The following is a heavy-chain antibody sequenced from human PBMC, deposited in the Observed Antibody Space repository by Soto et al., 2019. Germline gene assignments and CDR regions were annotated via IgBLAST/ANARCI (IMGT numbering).Heavy chain of an antibody. D-gene: IGHD1-7*01. CDR1: GFTFSSYA. J-gene: IGHJ4*02. V-gene: IGHV3-23*01. CDR3: AKTLLDGITGTTHFDY. Sequence: GGSLRLSCAASGFTFSSYAMSWVRQAPGKGLEWVSAISGSGGSTYYADSVKGRFSISRDNSKNTLYLQMNSLRAEDTAVYYCAKTLLDGITGTTHFDYWGQGTLVTVSS. CDR2: ISGSGGST.